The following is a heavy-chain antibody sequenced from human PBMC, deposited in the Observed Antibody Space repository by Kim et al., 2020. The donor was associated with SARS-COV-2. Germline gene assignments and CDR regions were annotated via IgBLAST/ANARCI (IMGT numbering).Heavy chain of an antibody. J-gene: IGHJ4*02. Sequence: SVKGRFTICRDNSKNTLYLQMNRLRAEDTAVYYCARGGIGIVLVVYAINWGQGTLVTVSS. D-gene: IGHD2-8*01. CDR3: ARGGIGIVLVVYAIN. V-gene: IGHV3-30*01.